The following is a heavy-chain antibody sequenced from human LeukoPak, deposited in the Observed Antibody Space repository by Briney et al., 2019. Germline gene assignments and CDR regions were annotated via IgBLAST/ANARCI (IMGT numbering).Heavy chain of an antibody. Sequence: SETLSLTCAVSGVFISSSNWWSWVRQPPGKGLEWIGEIYHSGSTNYNPSLKSRVTISVDKSKNQFSLKLSSVTAADTAVYYCASRGGTWIQLWSYYYYYGMDVWGQGTTVTVSS. CDR3: ASRGGTWIQLWSYYYYYGMDV. D-gene: IGHD5-18*01. CDR1: GVFISSSNW. V-gene: IGHV4-4*02. J-gene: IGHJ6*02. CDR2: IYHSGST.